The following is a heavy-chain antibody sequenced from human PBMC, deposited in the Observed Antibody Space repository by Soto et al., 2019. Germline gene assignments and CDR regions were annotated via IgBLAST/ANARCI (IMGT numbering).Heavy chain of an antibody. J-gene: IGHJ6*02. CDR1: GYTFTGYY. Sequence: GASVKVSCKASGYTFTGYYMHWVRQAPGQGLEWMGWINPNSGGTNYAQKFQGWVTMTRDTSISTAYMELSRLRSDDTAVYYCARDRVYSSSSVYYYYGMDVWGQGTTVTVSS. CDR2: INPNSGGT. CDR3: ARDRVYSSSSVYYYYGMDV. D-gene: IGHD6-6*01. V-gene: IGHV1-2*04.